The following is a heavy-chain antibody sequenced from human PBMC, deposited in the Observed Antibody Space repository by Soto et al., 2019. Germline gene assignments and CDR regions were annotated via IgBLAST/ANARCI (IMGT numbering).Heavy chain of an antibody. J-gene: IGHJ6*02. V-gene: IGHV4-4*07. CDR1: GGSISSYY. CDR3: ARADTAMGAYYYYGMDV. Sequence: WETLSLTCTVSGGSISSYYWSWIRQPAGKGLEWIGRIYTSGSTNYNPSLKSRVTMSVDTSKNQFSLKLSSVTAADTAVYYCARADTAMGAYYYYGMDVWGQGTTVTVSS. CDR2: IYTSGST. D-gene: IGHD5-18*01.